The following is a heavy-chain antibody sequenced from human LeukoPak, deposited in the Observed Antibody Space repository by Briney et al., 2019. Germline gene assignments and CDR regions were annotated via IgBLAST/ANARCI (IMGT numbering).Heavy chain of an antibody. CDR2: ISGSGGST. CDR3: AKALGYCSSTSCSEYFQH. Sequence: GGSLRLSCAASGFTFSSYAMSWVRQAPGKGLEWVSAISGSGGSTYYADSVKGRFTISRDNSKNTLYLQMNSLRAEDTAVYYCAKALGYCSSTSCSEYFQHWGQGTLVTVSS. D-gene: IGHD2-2*01. V-gene: IGHV3-23*01. CDR1: GFTFSSYA. J-gene: IGHJ1*01.